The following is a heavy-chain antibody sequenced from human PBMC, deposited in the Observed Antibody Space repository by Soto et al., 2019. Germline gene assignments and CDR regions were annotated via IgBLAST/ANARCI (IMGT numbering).Heavy chain of an antibody. CDR1: GGTFSSYA. Sequence: QVQLVQSGAEVKKPGSSVKVSCKASGGTFSSYAISWVRQAPGQGLEWMGGIIPIFGTANYAQKFQGRVTVPADESTSTAYVGRGSLGSEDPAVYYCAPGGGGRATGFDYWGQGTLVTVSS. V-gene: IGHV1-69*01. D-gene: IGHD1-26*01. CDR2: IIPIFGTA. J-gene: IGHJ4*02. CDR3: APGGGGRATGFDY.